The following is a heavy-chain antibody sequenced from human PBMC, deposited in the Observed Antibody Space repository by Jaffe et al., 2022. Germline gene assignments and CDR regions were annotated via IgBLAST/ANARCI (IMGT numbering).Heavy chain of an antibody. Sequence: EVQLVESGGGLVKPGGSLRLSCAASGFTFSSYSMNWVRQAPGKGLEWVSSISSSSSFIFYADSVKGRFTISRDNAKNSLYLQMNSLRAEDTAIYYCAREGYSSSLAYFDYWGQGTLVTVSS. J-gene: IGHJ4*02. D-gene: IGHD6-6*01. V-gene: IGHV3-21*01. CDR3: AREGYSSSLAYFDY. CDR1: GFTFSSYS. CDR2: ISSSSSFI.